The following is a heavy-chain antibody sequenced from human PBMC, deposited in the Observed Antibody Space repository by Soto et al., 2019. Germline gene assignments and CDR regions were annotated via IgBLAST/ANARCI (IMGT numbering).Heavy chain of an antibody. J-gene: IGHJ6*02. CDR1: GFTFSSYG. Sequence: PGGSLRLSCASSGFTFSSYGMHWVRQAPGKGLEWVAVIWYDGSNKYYADSVKGRFTISRDNSKNTLYLQMNSLRAEDTAVYYCARTHTATDSTWSYYYYGMDVWGQGTTVTVSS. D-gene: IGHD5-18*01. CDR2: IWYDGSNK. V-gene: IGHV3-33*01. CDR3: ARTHTATDSTWSYYYYGMDV.